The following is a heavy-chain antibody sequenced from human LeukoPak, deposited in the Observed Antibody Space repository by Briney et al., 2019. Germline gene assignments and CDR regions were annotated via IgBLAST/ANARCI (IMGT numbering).Heavy chain of an antibody. CDR1: GYTFTGYY. J-gene: IGHJ3*02. CDR2: INPNSGGT. V-gene: IGHV1-2*06. Sequence: GASVKVSCKASGYTFTGYYMHWVRQAPGQGLEWMGRINPNSGGTNYAQKFQGRVTMTRDTSISTAYMELSRPRSDDTAVYYCARTYYYDSSGYVRVRAFDIWGQGTMVTVSS. CDR3: ARTYYYDSSGYVRVRAFDI. D-gene: IGHD3-22*01.